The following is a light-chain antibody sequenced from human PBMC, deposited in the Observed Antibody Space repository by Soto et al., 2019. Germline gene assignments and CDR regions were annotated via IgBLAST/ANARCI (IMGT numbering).Light chain of an antibody. CDR1: SSDGGGYKD. Sequence: QSALTQPASVSGSPGQSITISCTATSSDGGGYKDVSWYQQHPGNAPKLMIYEVTYRPSVVSNRFSGSKSGNTASLTISGHQAEDEAEYYCSYSTTSSTVFGTGTKVTVL. CDR2: EVT. J-gene: IGLJ1*01. CDR3: SYSTTSSTV. V-gene: IGLV2-14*01.